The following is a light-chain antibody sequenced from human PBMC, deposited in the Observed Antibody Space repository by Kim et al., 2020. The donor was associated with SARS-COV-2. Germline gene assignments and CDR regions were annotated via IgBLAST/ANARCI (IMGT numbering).Light chain of an antibody. CDR2: GAS. Sequence: SPGEKATRSCRASQGVSRNYLAWYQQKPGQAPRLLIYGASSRATGIPDRFSGSGSGTDFTLTITRLEPEDCAVYYCQQYSSSPATFGQGTKVDIK. J-gene: IGKJ1*01. CDR1: QGVSRNY. CDR3: QQYSSSPAT. V-gene: IGKV3-20*01.